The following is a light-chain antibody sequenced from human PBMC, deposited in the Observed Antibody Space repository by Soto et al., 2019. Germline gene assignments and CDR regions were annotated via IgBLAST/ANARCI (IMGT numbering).Light chain of an antibody. J-gene: IGLJ3*02. V-gene: IGLV1-40*01. CDR1: NSNLGAGYD. CDR2: GNR. Sequence: QSVLTQPPSVSGAPGQRVTISCTGTNSNLGAGYDVHWYQQLPGAAPKLVIFGNRNRHSGVPERFSGSKSGTSASLAITGLQAEDEADYYCQAYDYSLTAAVFGGGTKLTVL. CDR3: QAYDYSLTAAV.